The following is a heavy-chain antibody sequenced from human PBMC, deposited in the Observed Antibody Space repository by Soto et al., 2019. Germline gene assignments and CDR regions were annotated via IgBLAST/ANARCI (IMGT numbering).Heavy chain of an antibody. CDR3: ATWVDYGDFEGFDF. Sequence: ASVKVSCKASGFTFTSSAVQWVRQTRGQRLEWIGWIVVGSGNTNYAQKFQERVTITWDTSITTAYLHLTRLRTNDTATYFCATWVDYGDFEGFDFWGQGTLVTVSS. CDR2: IVVGSGNT. CDR1: GFTFTSSA. D-gene: IGHD4-17*01. J-gene: IGHJ4*02. V-gene: IGHV1-58*01.